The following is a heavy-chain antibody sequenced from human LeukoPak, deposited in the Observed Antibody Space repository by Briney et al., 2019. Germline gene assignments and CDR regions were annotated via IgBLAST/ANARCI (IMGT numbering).Heavy chain of an antibody. CDR2: IRYDGSNK. CDR1: GFTFSSYG. Sequence: GGSLRLSCAASGFTFSSYGMHWVRQAPGKGLEWVAFIRYDGSNKYYADSVKGRFTISRDNSKNTLYLQMNSLRAEDTAVYYCAKDQPRHYSGSDYGGQGPLVPVSS. J-gene: IGHJ4*02. CDR3: AKDQPRHYSGSDY. V-gene: IGHV3-30*02. D-gene: IGHD5-12*01.